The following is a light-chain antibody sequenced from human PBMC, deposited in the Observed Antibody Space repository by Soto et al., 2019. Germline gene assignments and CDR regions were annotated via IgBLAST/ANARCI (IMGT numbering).Light chain of an antibody. CDR1: QSVSSN. J-gene: IGKJ1*01. V-gene: IGKV3-15*01. CDR2: GSS. Sequence: EIVMTQSPATLSVSPGERATLSCRASQSVSSNLAWYHQKPGQAPRLLMFGSSTRATGIQARFSGSGSGTEFTLTIRSLQSEDFAVYYCKQYNNWPQTFGQGTKVDIK. CDR3: KQYNNWPQT.